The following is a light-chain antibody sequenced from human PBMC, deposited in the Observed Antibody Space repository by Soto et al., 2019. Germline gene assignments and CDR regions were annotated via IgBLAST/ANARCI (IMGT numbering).Light chain of an antibody. CDR2: KAS. V-gene: IGKV1-5*03. Sequence: DIQMTQSPSTLSASVGDRVTITCRASQSISSWLAWYQQKPGKAPKLLIYKASSLESGGPSRFSGSVSGTGFTLTISSLQPDDFATYYCQQYNSYSPLTFGGWTKVEIK. J-gene: IGKJ4*01. CDR3: QQYNSYSPLT. CDR1: QSISSW.